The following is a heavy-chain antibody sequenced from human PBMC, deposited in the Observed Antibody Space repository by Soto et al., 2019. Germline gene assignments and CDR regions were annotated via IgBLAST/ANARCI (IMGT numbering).Heavy chain of an antibody. CDR1: GGSFSGYY. Sequence: SETLSLTCAAYGGSFSGYYWSWIRQPPGKGLEWIGEINHSGSTNYNPSLKSRVTISVDTSKNQFSLKLSSVTAADTAVYYCARVKSYYYGSGSYPLDYWGQGTLVTVSS. D-gene: IGHD3-10*01. J-gene: IGHJ4*02. CDR2: INHSGST. V-gene: IGHV4-34*01. CDR3: ARVKSYYYGSGSYPLDY.